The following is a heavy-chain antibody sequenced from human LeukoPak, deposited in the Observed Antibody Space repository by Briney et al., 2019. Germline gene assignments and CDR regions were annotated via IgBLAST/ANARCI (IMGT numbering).Heavy chain of an antibody. V-gene: IGHV3-21*04. CDR1: GFTFTAYN. J-gene: IGHJ4*02. Sequence: PGGSLRLSCAASGFTFTAYNMNWVRQAPGKGLEWVSSISSTGTYLYYADSVKGRFTISRDNSKNTLYLQMNSLRAEDAAIYYCARDRRLASFDYGGQGTLVTVSS. CDR3: ARDRRLASFDY. D-gene: IGHD6-25*01. CDR2: ISSTGTYL.